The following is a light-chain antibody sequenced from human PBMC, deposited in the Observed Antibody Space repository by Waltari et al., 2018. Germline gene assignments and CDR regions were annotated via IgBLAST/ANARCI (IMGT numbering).Light chain of an antibody. CDR2: RND. CDR3: AAWDNSLSGPA. CDR1: SSNIGSNY. J-gene: IGLJ2*01. V-gene: IGLV1-47*01. Sequence: QSVLTQPPSASGTPGQRVTIPCSGSSSNIGSNYVYWYQQPPGTAPKLLIYRNDQRPSGVPDRFSGSKSGTSASLAISVLRSEDEADYYCAAWDNSLSGPAFGGGTKLTVL.